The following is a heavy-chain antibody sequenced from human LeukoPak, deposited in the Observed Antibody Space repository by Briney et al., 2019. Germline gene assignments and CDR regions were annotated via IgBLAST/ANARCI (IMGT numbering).Heavy chain of an antibody. V-gene: IGHV4-59*01. CDR2: IYYSGST. D-gene: IGHD2-2*01. J-gene: IGHJ4*02. CDR3: AREGYCSSTSCYPDY. CDR1: GGSISSYY. Sequence: PSEALSLTCTVFGGSISSYYWSWIRQPPGKGLEWIGYIYYSGSTNYNPSLKSRVTISVDTSKNQFSLKLSSVTAADTAVYYCAREGYCSSTSCYPDYWGQGTLVTVSS.